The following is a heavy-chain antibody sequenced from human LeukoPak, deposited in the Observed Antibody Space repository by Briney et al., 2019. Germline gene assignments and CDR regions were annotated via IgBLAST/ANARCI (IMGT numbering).Heavy chain of an antibody. J-gene: IGHJ6*02. Sequence: GGSLRLSCAASGFTFSSYAMHWVRQAPGKGLEWVSAISGSGGSTYYADSVKGRFTISRDNSKNTLYLQMNSLRAEDTAVYYCAASEQQLGYYYYGMDVWGQGTTVTVSS. D-gene: IGHD6-13*01. V-gene: IGHV3-23*01. CDR3: AASEQQLGYYYYGMDV. CDR2: ISGSGGST. CDR1: GFTFSSYA.